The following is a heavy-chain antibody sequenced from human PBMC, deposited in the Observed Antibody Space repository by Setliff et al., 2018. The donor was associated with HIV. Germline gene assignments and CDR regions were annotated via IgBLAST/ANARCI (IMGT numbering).Heavy chain of an antibody. D-gene: IGHD3-22*01. CDR1: GYTFTNYD. V-gene: IGHV1-8*02. J-gene: IGHJ6*03. Sequence: GASVKVSCKPSGYTFTNYDINWVRQAAGQGLEWMGWMNPGSRNTGYAQRLGGSVTMTWDTSISTAYMELNNVKFEDTAVYYCARARTDHYDRGRRSHYYIDVWARGATVTVSS. CDR3: ARARTDHYDRGRRSHYYIDV. CDR2: MNPGSRNT.